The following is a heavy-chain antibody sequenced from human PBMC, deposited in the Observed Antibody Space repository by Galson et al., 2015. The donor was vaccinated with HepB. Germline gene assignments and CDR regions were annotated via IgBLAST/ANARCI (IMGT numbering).Heavy chain of an antibody. J-gene: IGHJ4*02. D-gene: IGHD4-17*01. Sequence: ETLSLTCAVSGASISSSYWWSWVRQPPGRGLEWIGEIYPKGNTNYNPSLKSRVTISVDKSKNEFSLNLTSVTAADTAFYYCARSGDYVENYFNYWGQGILVTVSS. CDR2: IYPKGNT. V-gene: IGHV4-4*02. CDR1: GASISSSYW. CDR3: ARSGDYVENYFNY.